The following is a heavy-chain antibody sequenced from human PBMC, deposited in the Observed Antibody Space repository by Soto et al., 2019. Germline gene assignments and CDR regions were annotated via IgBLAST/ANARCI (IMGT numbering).Heavy chain of an antibody. Sequence: QVQLVESGGGVVQPGRSLRLSCAASGFTFSSYGMHWVRQAPGKGLEWVAVIWNDGSNKYYAYSVKGRFTISRDNSKNPLYLQMNSLRAEDTAVYYCAREDVVVVAARDFNWFDPCGQGTLVTVSS. V-gene: IGHV3-33*01. CDR2: IWNDGSNK. J-gene: IGHJ5*02. CDR3: AREDVVVVAARDFNWFDP. D-gene: IGHD2-15*01. CDR1: GFTFSSYG.